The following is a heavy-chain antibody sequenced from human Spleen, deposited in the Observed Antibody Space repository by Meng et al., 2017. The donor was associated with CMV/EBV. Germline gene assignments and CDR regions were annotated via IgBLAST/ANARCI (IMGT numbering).Heavy chain of an antibody. CDR2: IRSKAYGGTT. CDR3: TRAYGDHYAFVI. CDR1: GFTFGDYA. V-gene: IGHV3-49*04. D-gene: IGHD4-17*01. J-gene: IGHJ3*02. Sequence: GESLKISCTASGFTFGDYAMSWVRQAPGKGLEWVGFIRSKAYGGTTEYAASVKGRFTISRDDSKSIAYLQMNSLKTEDTAVYYCTRAYGDHYAFVIWGQGTMVTVSS.